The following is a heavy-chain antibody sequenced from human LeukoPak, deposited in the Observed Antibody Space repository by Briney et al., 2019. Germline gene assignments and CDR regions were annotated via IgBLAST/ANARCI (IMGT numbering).Heavy chain of an antibody. Sequence: ASVKVSCKASGYTFTGYYMHWVRQAPGQGLEWMGIINPSGGSTSYAQKFQGRVTMTRDTSTSTVYMELSSLRSEDTAVYYCARVLTRGSSGWLSDFDYWGQGTLVTVSS. CDR2: INPSGGST. CDR1: GYTFTGYY. D-gene: IGHD6-19*01. J-gene: IGHJ4*02. V-gene: IGHV1-46*01. CDR3: ARVLTRGSSGWLSDFDY.